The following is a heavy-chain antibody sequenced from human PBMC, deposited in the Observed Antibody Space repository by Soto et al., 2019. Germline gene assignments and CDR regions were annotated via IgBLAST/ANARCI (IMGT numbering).Heavy chain of an antibody. J-gene: IGHJ6*02. V-gene: IGHV1-3*01. CDR1: GYSFTKYG. Sequence: ASVKVSCKTSGYSFTKYGLHWVRQAPGQRLEWMGWINPGNGDTKYSQKFQGRVTITRDTSATTAYMELSSLRSEDTAVYYCATTDCSSTSRYNYYYYGMDVWGQGTPVTVSS. D-gene: IGHD2-2*02. CDR2: INPGNGDT. CDR3: ATTDCSSTSRYNYYYYGMDV.